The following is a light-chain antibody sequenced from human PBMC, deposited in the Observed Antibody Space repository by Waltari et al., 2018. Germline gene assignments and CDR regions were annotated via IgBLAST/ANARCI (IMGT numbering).Light chain of an antibody. CDR1: QSVSKY. CDR3: QNHERLPAT. J-gene: IGKJ1*01. Sequence: EIVLTQSPGTLSLSPGERATLSCRASQSVSKYLAWYQQIPGQAPRLLIYAASTRATGIPDRFSGSGSGTDFSLTISRLGPEDFAVYYCQNHERLPATFGQGTKVEIK. V-gene: IGKV3-20*01. CDR2: AAS.